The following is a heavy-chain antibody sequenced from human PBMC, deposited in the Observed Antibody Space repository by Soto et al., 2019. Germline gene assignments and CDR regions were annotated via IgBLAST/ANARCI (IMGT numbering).Heavy chain of an antibody. D-gene: IGHD3-22*01. J-gene: IGHJ4*02. Sequence: QVQLQESGPGLVKPSETLSLTCTVSGGSISSYYWSWIRQPAGKGLEWIGYIYYSGSTNYNPSLKSRVPISVDTSKNHFSLKLSSVTAADTAVYYCARVGDSSGYYYAFDYWGQGTLVTVSS. CDR3: ARVGDSSGYYYAFDY. CDR2: IYYSGST. V-gene: IGHV4-59*01. CDR1: GGSISSYY.